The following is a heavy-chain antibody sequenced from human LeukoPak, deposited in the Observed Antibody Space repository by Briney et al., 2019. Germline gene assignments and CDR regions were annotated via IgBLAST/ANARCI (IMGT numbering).Heavy chain of an antibody. D-gene: IGHD4-23*01. V-gene: IGHV4-30-4*08. CDR2: IYYSGSS. J-gene: IGHJ6*03. CDR3: AREVTNYYYYYMDV. Sequence: SQTLSLTCTVSGGSISSGDYYWSWIRQPPGKGLEWIGYIYYSGSSYYNPSLKSRVTISVDTSKNQFSLKLSSVTAADTAVYYCAREVTNYYYYYMDVWGKGTTVTVSS. CDR1: GGSISSGDYY.